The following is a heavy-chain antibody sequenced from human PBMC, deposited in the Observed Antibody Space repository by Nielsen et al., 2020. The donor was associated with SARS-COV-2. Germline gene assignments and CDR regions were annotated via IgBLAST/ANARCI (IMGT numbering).Heavy chain of an antibody. CDR1: GYTFTGYY. V-gene: IGHV1-2*06. J-gene: IGHJ3*02. CDR2: INPNSGGT. CDR3: ARISVSSWLKTGAFDI. Sequence: ASVKVSCKASGYTFTGYYMHWVRQAPGQGLEWMGRINPNSGGTNYAQKFQGRVTMTRDTSISTAYMELSRLRSDDTAVYYCARISVSSWLKTGAFDIWGQGTMVTVSS. D-gene: IGHD6-13*01.